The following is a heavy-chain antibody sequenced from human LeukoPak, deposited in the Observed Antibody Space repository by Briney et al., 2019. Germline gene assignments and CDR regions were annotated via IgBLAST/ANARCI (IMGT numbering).Heavy chain of an antibody. CDR2: ISTSSTYI. J-gene: IGHJ6*02. D-gene: IGHD1-14*01. CDR3: ARHEPVITLSSYYYGMDV. CDR1: GFTFSSYS. V-gene: IGHV3-21*01. Sequence: PGGSLRLPCAASGFTFSSYSVNWVRQAPGKGLEWVSSISTSSTYIYYADSVKGRFTISRDNAKNSLYLQMNSLRAEDTAVYYCARHEPVITLSSYYYGMDVWGPGATVTVSS.